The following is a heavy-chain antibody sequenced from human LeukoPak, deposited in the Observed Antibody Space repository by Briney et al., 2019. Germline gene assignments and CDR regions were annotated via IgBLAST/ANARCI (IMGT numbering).Heavy chain of an antibody. Sequence: GGSLRLSCAASGFTFSSYSVNWVRQAPGKGLEWVSSISSSSSYIYYADSVKGRFTISRDNAKNSLYLQMNSPRAEDTAVYYCARDPKLGYCSGGSCYSVDFFYYFDYWGQGTLVTVSS. V-gene: IGHV3-21*01. CDR3: ARDPKLGYCSGGSCYSVDFFYYFDY. CDR2: ISSSSSYI. J-gene: IGHJ4*02. CDR1: GFTFSSYS. D-gene: IGHD2-15*01.